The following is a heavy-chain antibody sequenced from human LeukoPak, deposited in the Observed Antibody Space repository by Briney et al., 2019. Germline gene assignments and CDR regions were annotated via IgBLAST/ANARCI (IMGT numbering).Heavy chain of an antibody. CDR1: GFTFSTFT. V-gene: IGHV3-23*01. J-gene: IGHJ4*02. CDR2: ISGSGDKT. D-gene: IGHD3-22*01. CDR3: ANRPYYDSSNTYYPYYFDY. Sequence: GGSLRLSCEASGFTFSTFTMNWVRQAPGKGLEWVSGISGSGDKTYYADSVKGRFTISRDNFKNTLYLQMHSLRDEDTAVYFCANRPYYDSSNTYYPYYFDYWGQGTLVTVSS.